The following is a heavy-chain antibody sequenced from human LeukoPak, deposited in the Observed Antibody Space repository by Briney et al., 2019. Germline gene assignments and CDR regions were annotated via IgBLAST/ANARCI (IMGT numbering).Heavy chain of an antibody. J-gene: IGHJ4*02. V-gene: IGHV3-30-3*01. CDR1: GFTFGTYS. CDR2: ISSAGTII. Sequence: GRSLRLSCAASGFTFGTYSMHWVRQAPGKGLEWVAIISSAGTIINYADSVKGRFSISRDNSKNTLYLQMDSLRVEDTAVYYCAKDHRWPVDYWGQGSLVTVSS. D-gene: IGHD6-19*01. CDR3: AKDHRWPVDY.